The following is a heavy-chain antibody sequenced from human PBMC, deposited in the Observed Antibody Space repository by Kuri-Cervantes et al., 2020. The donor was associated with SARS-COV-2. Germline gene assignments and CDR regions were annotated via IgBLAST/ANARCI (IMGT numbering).Heavy chain of an antibody. D-gene: IGHD6-13*01. Sequence: GSLRLSCGASGFTVSCKFMSWIRHSPGKGLEWIGYLSSMGNIDYDPSLKSRLTLSLDTSNYQFSLKLTSVTAADTAVYFCARDSSIWYRGAFDIWGQGTMVTVSS. V-gene: IGHV4-59*02. CDR3: ARDSSIWYRGAFDI. J-gene: IGHJ3*02. CDR1: GFTVSCKF. CDR2: LSSMGNI.